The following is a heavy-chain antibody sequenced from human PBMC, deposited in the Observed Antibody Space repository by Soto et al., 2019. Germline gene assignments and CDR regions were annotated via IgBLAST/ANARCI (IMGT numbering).Heavy chain of an antibody. J-gene: IGHJ4*02. D-gene: IGHD2-8*02. Sequence: HEHLVQSGAEVKRPGASLKVSCKASGYSFTGYYIHWVRQAPGQGLEWMGWINPDSGATNYAQNFQGRVTRTIDTSISTASMDLTSLTSDDTAVYYCARGDYGTGGYPFPYFDYWGQGTLVIVSS. V-gene: IGHV1-2*02. CDR2: INPDSGAT. CDR1: GYSFTGYY. CDR3: ARGDYGTGGYPFPYFDY.